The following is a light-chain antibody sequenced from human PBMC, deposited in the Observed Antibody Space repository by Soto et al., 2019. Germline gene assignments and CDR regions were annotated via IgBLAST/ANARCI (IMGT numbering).Light chain of an antibody. V-gene: IGLV1-47*02. CDR2: SNN. Sequence: QSVLTQPPSASATPGQRVTISCSGSSSNIGTNYVYWYQQVPGTAPKLLIYSNNQRPSGVPDRFSGSKSGTSASLAISGLRSEDEAVYYCAGWDDSLSAEVFGGGTKLTVL. CDR3: AGWDDSLSAEV. J-gene: IGLJ2*01. CDR1: SSNIGTNY.